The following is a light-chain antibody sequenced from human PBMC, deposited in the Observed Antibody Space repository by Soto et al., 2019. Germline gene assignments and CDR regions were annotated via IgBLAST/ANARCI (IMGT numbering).Light chain of an antibody. CDR2: DAS. J-gene: IGKJ4*01. V-gene: IGKV3-11*01. Sequence: EIVLTQSPATLSLSPGERVTLSCRASKSISRYLAWYQQKPGQAPRLLIYDASNRATGIPARFSGSGSGTEFTLTISSLEPEDFAVYSCQQRSNWPPTFGGGTEVEIK. CDR3: QQRSNWPPT. CDR1: KSISRY.